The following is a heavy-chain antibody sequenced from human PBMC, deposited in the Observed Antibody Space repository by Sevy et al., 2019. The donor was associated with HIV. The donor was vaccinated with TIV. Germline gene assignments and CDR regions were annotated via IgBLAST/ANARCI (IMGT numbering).Heavy chain of an antibody. D-gene: IGHD3-10*01. CDR3: TRVRGLLGWFDS. CDR1: GFTFSDYT. J-gene: IGHJ5*01. V-gene: IGHV3-30*04. CDR2: ISYDGSRT. Sequence: GGSLRLSCAASGFTFSDYTIHWVRQAPGKGLEWVAVISYDGSRTSYADSVKGRFTISRDNSKNTLFLQMISLRAADTAVYYCTRVRGLLGWFDSWGQGTLVTVSS.